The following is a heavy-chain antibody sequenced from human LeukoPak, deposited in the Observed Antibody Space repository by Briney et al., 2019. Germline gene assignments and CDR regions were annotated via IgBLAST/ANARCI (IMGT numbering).Heavy chain of an antibody. D-gene: IGHD3-9*01. CDR2: INPNSGGT. CDR1: GYTFTGYY. CDR3: ARADHIVTDNESFDY. V-gene: IGHV1-2*06. J-gene: IGHJ4*02. Sequence: ASVKVSCKASGYTFTGYYMHWVRQAPGQGLEWMGRINPNSGGTNYAQKFQGRVTMTRDTSISTAYMELSRLRSDDTAVYYCARADHIVTDNESFDYWGQGTLVTVSS.